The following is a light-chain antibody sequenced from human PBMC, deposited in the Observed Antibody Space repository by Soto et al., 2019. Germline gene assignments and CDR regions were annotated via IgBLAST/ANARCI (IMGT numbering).Light chain of an antibody. CDR2: DAS. V-gene: IGKV1-5*01. CDR3: QQYHSFFSVT. Sequence: DIQMTQSPSTLSASVGDRVTITCRASETISSWLAWYQQKEGKAPKLLMYDASTLESGVPPRFSGSRSGTEFTFTISSLQPDDCGTYYCQQYHSFFSVTFGQGTRVEIK. J-gene: IGKJ1*01. CDR1: ETISSW.